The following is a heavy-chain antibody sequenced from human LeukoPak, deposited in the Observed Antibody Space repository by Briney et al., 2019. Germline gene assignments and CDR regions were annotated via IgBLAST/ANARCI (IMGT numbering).Heavy chain of an antibody. CDR2: INHSGST. CDR3: ARDVTTVRGVPFH. V-gene: IGHV4-34*01. Sequence: SGTLSLTCAVYGGSFSGYYWSWIRQPPGKGLEWIGEINHSGSTNYNPSLKSRVTISVDTSKNQFSLKLSSVTAADTAVYYCARDVTTVRGVPFHWGQGTLVTVSS. D-gene: IGHD3-10*01. CDR1: GGSFSGYY. J-gene: IGHJ4*02.